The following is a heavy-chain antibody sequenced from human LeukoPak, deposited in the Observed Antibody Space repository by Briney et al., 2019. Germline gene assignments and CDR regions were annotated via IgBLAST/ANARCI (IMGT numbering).Heavy chain of an antibody. CDR2: IDKKDKGYATAT. Sequence: GVSLTLSCAASGFTFSGSAIHWVRQSSGKGLEWVGQIDKKDKGYATATAYAASVKGRFTISRDDSINTAYLQMTSLKTEDTALYCCSRDGGTYNWFDPWGQGTLVTVSS. V-gene: IGHV3-73*01. CDR3: SRDGGTYNWFDP. J-gene: IGHJ5*02. D-gene: IGHD1-26*01. CDR1: GFTFSGSA.